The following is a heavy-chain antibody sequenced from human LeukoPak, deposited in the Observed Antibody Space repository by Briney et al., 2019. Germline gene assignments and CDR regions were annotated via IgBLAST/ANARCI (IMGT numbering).Heavy chain of an antibody. J-gene: IGHJ4*02. D-gene: IGHD6-25*01. Sequence: GGPLRLSCAASGFTFSDYSMTWIPQAPGKGLEWVSSISSSSSSIYYADSVKGRFTISRDNAENSLFLQMNSLRVEDTALYYCARGGRRWGQGTLVTVSS. V-gene: IGHV3-21*01. CDR1: GFTFSDYS. CDR2: ISSSSSSI. CDR3: ARGGRR.